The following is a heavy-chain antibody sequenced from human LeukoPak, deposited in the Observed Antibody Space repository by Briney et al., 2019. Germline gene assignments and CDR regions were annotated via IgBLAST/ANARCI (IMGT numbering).Heavy chain of an antibody. J-gene: IGHJ4*02. D-gene: IGHD4-17*01. CDR2: INHSGRT. CDR3: ARGTMTTVTYYFDY. CDR1: GGSFSGYY. Sequence: PETLSLTCAVYGGSFSGYYWSWIRQPPGKGLEWIGEINHSGRTNYNPSLKSRVTISVDPSKNQFSLKLSSVTAADTAVYYCARGTMTTVTYYFDYWGQGTLVTVSS. V-gene: IGHV4-34*01.